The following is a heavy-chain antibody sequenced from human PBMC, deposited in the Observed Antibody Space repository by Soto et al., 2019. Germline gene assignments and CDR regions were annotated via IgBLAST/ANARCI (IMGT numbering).Heavy chain of an antibody. D-gene: IGHD6-19*01. J-gene: IGHJ4*02. V-gene: IGHV4-59*01. CDR1: GGSISSYY. CDR2: IYYSGST. Sequence: QVQLQESGPGLVKPSETLSLTCTVSGGSISSYYWSWIRQPPGKGLEWIGYIYYSGSTNYNPSLKSRVTISVDTSKNQFSLKLSSVTAADTAVYYCARASSAKDFDYWGQGTLVTVSS. CDR3: ARASSAKDFDY.